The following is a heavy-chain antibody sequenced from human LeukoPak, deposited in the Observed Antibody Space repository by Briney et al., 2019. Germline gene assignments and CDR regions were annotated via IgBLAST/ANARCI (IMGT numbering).Heavy chain of an antibody. CDR2: IKQDGSEK. J-gene: IGHJ4*02. CDR1: GFTFSSYW. Sequence: PGGSLRLSCAASGFTFSSYWMSWVHQAPGKGLEWVANIKQDGSEKYYVDSVKGRFTISRDNAKNSLYLQMNSLRAEDTAVYYCARKTGIPTTTHYFDYWGQGTLVTVSS. D-gene: IGHD1-26*01. V-gene: IGHV3-7*01. CDR3: ARKTGIPTTTHYFDY.